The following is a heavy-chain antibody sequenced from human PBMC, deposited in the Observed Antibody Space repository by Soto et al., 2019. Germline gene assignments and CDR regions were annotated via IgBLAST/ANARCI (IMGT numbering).Heavy chain of an antibody. CDR1: GFTFSSYW. CDR3: ARGVGSFGGSSSYGMDV. J-gene: IGHJ6*02. D-gene: IGHD6-6*01. CDR2: INSDGSST. V-gene: IGHV3-74*01. Sequence: GGSLRLSCAASGFTFSSYWMHWVRQAPGKGLVWVSRINSDGSSTSYADSVKGRFTISRDNAKNTLYLQMNSLRAEDTAVYYCARGVGSFGGSSSYGMDVWGQGTTVTVSS.